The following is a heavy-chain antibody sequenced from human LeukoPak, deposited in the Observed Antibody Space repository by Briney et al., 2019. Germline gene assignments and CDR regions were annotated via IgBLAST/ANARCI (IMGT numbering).Heavy chain of an antibody. D-gene: IGHD2-21*01. J-gene: IGHJ4*02. Sequence: SETLSLTCPVSGGSTSSYYWTCIRQPPGEGLEWIGFIYHSGSTNYNPSLKSRVTISVDTSTNQFSLKMKSVTAADTAVYYCAKHSFSRCDYFDEWGQGTLVTVSS. CDR1: GGSTSSYY. V-gene: IGHV4-59*08. CDR3: AKHSFSRCDYFDE. CDR2: IYHSGST.